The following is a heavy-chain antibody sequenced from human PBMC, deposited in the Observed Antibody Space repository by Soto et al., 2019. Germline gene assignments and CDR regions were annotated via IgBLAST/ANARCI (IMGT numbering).Heavy chain of an antibody. CDR3: ARVDPDYGGKFDY. Sequence: GGSLRLSCAASGFTFSSYSMNWVRQAPGKGLEWVSSISSSSSYIYYADSVKGRFTISRDNAKNSLYLQMNSLRAEDTAVYYCARVDPDYGGKFDYWGQGTLVTVSS. J-gene: IGHJ4*02. CDR1: GFTFSSYS. V-gene: IGHV3-21*01. CDR2: ISSSSSYI. D-gene: IGHD4-17*01.